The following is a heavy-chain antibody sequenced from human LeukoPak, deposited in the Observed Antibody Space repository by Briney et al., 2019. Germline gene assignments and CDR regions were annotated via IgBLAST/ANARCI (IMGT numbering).Heavy chain of an antibody. Sequence: SVKVPCKASGGTFSSYAISWVRQAPGQGLEWMGGIIPIFGTANYAQKFQGRVTITADESTSTAYMELSSLRSEDTAVYYCARDGGNSAWDWFDPWGQGTLVTVSS. CDR3: ARDGGNSAWDWFDP. CDR1: GGTFSSYA. V-gene: IGHV1-69*13. D-gene: IGHD4-23*01. CDR2: IIPIFGTA. J-gene: IGHJ5*02.